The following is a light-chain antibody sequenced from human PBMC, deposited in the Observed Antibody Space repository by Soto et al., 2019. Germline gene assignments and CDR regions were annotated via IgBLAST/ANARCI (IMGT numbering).Light chain of an antibody. V-gene: IGLV1-40*01. CDR1: RSNIGAAYG. J-gene: IGLJ1*01. CDR3: QSYDSSLSGFYV. Sequence: QSVLTQPPSVSGAPGQRVTISCTGGRSNIGAAYGVHWYQHLPGTAPKLLIYDDSNRPSGVPDRFSGSKSGTSASLDITGLAAEDEADYYCQSYDSSLSGFYVFGTGTKLTVL. CDR2: DDS.